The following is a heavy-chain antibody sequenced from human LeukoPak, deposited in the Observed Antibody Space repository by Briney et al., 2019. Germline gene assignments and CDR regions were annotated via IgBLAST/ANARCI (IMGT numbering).Heavy chain of an antibody. D-gene: IGHD3-3*01. CDR2: IIPIFGTA. CDR3: SRASYDFWSGYSTDY. V-gene: IGHV1-69*05. Sequence: ASVKVSCKASGGTFSSYAISSVRQAPGQGLEWMGGIIPIFGTANYAQKFQGRVTITTDESTSTAYMELSSLRSEDTAVYYCSRASYDFWSGYSTDYWGQGTLVTVSS. J-gene: IGHJ4*02. CDR1: GGTFSSYA.